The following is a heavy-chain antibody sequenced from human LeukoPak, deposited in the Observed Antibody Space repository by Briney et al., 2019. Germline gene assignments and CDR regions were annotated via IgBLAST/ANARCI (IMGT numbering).Heavy chain of an antibody. J-gene: IGHJ4*02. V-gene: IGHV3-21*01. Sequence: GGSLRLSCAASGFTFSSYSMNWVRQAPGKGLEWVLSISSSSSYIYYADSVKGRFTISRDNAKNSLYLQMNSLRAEDTAVYYCARDPSYDSSGYYVHFDYWGQGTLVTVSS. CDR2: ISSSSSYI. CDR3: ARDPSYDSSGYYVHFDY. D-gene: IGHD3-22*01. CDR1: GFTFSSYS.